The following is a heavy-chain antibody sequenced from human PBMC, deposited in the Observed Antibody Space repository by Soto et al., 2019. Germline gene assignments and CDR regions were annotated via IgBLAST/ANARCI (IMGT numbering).Heavy chain of an antibody. J-gene: IGHJ4*02. V-gene: IGHV4-31*02. CDR1: GGSISSGGYY. CDR3: ARGGIAAAAPPDY. Sequence: LCGGSISSGGYYWSWIRQHPGKGLEWIGYIYYSGSTYYNPSLKSRVTISVDTSKNQFSLKLSSVTAADTAVYYCARGGIAAAAPPDYWGQGTLVTVSS. CDR2: IYYSGST. D-gene: IGHD6-13*01.